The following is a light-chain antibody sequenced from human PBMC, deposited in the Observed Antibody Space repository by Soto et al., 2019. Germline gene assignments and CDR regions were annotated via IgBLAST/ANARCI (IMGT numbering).Light chain of an antibody. CDR2: GSS. CDR3: QQYGSSPPYT. Sequence: EVVLTQSPGTLSLSPGERATLSCRASQSVSNNYLAWYQQKPGQSPKLLIFGSSDRATGIPDRFSGSGSGTDSTLTISSLEPEDFAVYYCQQYGSSPPYTFDQGTKLEIK. CDR1: QSVSNNY. J-gene: IGKJ2*01. V-gene: IGKV3-20*01.